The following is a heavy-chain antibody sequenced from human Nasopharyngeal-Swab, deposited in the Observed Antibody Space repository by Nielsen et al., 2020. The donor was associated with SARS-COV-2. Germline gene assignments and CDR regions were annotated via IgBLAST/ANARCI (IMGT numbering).Heavy chain of an antibody. CDR3: AWLGVVSYDYMDV. Sequence: GGSLRLSCAASGFTFSDYYMSWIRQAPGKGLEWVSYISSSGSTIYYADSVKGRFTISRDNAKNSLYLQMNSLRAEDTAVYYCAWLGVVSYDYMDVWGKGTTVTVSS. V-gene: IGHV3-11*04. J-gene: IGHJ6*03. CDR2: ISSSGSTI. D-gene: IGHD3-10*01. CDR1: GFTFSDYY.